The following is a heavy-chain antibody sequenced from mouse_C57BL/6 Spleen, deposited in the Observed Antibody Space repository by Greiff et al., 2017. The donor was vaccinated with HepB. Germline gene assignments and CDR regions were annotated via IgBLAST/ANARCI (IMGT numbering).Heavy chain of an antibody. CDR3: ARQLLYAMNY. Sequence: QVQLQQPGAELVRPGSSVKLSCKASGYTFTSYWMDWVKQRPGQGLEWIGNIYPSDSETHYNQKFKDKATLTVDKSSSTAYMQLSSLTSEDSAVYDWARQLLYAMNYWGQGTSVTVSS. CDR2: IYPSDSET. CDR1: GYTFTSYW. V-gene: IGHV1-61*01. D-gene: IGHD2-1*01. J-gene: IGHJ4*01.